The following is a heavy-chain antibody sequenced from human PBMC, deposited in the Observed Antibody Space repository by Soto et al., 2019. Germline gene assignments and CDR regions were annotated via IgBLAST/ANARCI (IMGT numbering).Heavy chain of an antibody. V-gene: IGHV4-59*08. CDR2: IYDSGSI. D-gene: IGHD7-27*01. J-gene: IGHJ4*02. Sequence: SETLSLTCTVSGGSIFSYYWSWIRQPPGKGLEWIGYIYDSGSINYNPSLKSRVTLSVDTSKNEFSLKLTSVTAADTAVYYCASGLGFFDYWGQGALVTVSS. CDR1: GGSIFSYY. CDR3: ASGLGFFDY.